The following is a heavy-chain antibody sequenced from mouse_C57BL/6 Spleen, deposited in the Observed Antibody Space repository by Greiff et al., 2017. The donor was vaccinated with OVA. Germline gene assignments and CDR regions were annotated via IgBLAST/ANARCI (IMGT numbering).Heavy chain of an antibody. Sequence: QVQLQQSGAELVRPGASVTLSCKASGYTFTDYEMHWVKQTPVHGLEWIGAIDPETGGTAYNQKFKGKAILTADKSSSTAYMELRSLTSEDSAVYYCTREGVYYGYDVGAYWGQGTLVTVSA. CDR3: TREGVYYGYDVGAY. D-gene: IGHD2-2*01. CDR1: GYTFTDYE. J-gene: IGHJ3*01. CDR2: IDPETGGT. V-gene: IGHV1-15*01.